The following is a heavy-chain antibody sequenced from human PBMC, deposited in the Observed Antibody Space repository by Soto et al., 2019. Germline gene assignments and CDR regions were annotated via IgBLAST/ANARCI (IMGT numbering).Heavy chain of an antibody. D-gene: IGHD5-18*01. V-gene: IGHV1-69*13. CDR3: ARARNTENYYYYYGIDV. CDR1: GGTFSSYA. J-gene: IGHJ6*02. CDR2: IIPIFGTA. Sequence: ASVKVSCKASGGTFSSYAISWVRQAPGQGLEWMGGIIPIFGTANYAQKFQGRVTITADESTSTAYMEQSSLRSEDTAVYYCARARNTENYYYYYGIDVCGQGTTVTVYS.